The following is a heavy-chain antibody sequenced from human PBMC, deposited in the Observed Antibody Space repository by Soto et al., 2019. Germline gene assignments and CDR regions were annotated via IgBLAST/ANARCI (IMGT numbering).Heavy chain of an antibody. Sequence: ASVKVSCKASGYTFTSYDIYWVRQATGQGLEWMGWMNPNTGNSGYAQKFQGRVTMTSDTSISTAHMELSSLRSEDTAVYYCARRAETNGWNRFGADKYYFDFWGQGTLVTVSS. CDR3: ARRAETNGWNRFGADKYYFDF. CDR2: MNPNTGNS. V-gene: IGHV1-8*01. CDR1: GYTFTSYD. D-gene: IGHD1-1*01. J-gene: IGHJ4*02.